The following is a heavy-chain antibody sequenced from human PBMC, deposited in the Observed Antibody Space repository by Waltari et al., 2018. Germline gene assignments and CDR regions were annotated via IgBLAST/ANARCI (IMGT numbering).Heavy chain of an antibody. CDR2: IYISGAT. CDR1: NGSMSSYY. V-gene: IGHV4-4*07. D-gene: IGHD1-26*01. CDR3: ARDRDAKKWEKGGFDP. J-gene: IGHJ5*02. Sequence: QVQLQESGPGLVKPSETLSLTCTVSNGSMSSYYWSWLRQPAGKGLEWIGRIYISGATNYNPSLKSRVTMSIDTSNNRFSLKLSSMTAADTAVYYCARDRDAKKWEKGGFDPWGQGTLVTVSS.